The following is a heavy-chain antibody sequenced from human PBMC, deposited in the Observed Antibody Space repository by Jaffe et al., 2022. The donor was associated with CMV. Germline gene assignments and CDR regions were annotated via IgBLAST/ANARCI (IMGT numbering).Heavy chain of an antibody. V-gene: IGHV3-53*01. Sequence: EVQLVESGGGLIQPGGSLRLSCAASGFTVSSNYMSWVRQAPGKGLEWVSVIYSGGSTYYADSVKGRFTISRDNSKNTLYLQMNSLRAEDTAVYYCARVLGGAAPSGGAFDIWGQGTMVTVSS. CDR1: GFTVSSNY. CDR2: IYSGGST. J-gene: IGHJ3*02. CDR3: ARVLGGAAPSGGAFDI. D-gene: IGHD6-6*01.